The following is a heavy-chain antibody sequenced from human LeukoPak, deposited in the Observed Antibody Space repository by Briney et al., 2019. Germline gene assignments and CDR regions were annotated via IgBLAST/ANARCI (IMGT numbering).Heavy chain of an antibody. V-gene: IGHV4-34*01. D-gene: IGHD3-10*01. CDR2: IHHNGGT. CDR1: GGSISPYC. CDR3: ARGGNYLFDY. Sequence: SETLSLTCTVSGGSISPYCWSWIRQPPGKGLEWIGEIHHNGGTNYNPSLKSRVTISVDKSKNQFFVELSSVTAADTAVYYCARGGNYLFDYWGQGTLVTVSS. J-gene: IGHJ4*02.